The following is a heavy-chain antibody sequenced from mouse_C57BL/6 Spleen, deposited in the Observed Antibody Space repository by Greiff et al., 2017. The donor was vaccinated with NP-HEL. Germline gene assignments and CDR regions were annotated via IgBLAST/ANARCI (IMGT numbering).Heavy chain of an antibody. Sequence: VKLQESGPELVKPGASVKISCKASGYAFSSSWMNWVKQRPGKGLEWIGRIYPGDGDTNYNGKFKGKATLTADKSSSTAYMQLSSLTSEDSAVYFCAINYYGSSLDYWGQGTTLTVSS. CDR1: GYAFSSSW. CDR2: IYPGDGDT. J-gene: IGHJ2*01. D-gene: IGHD1-1*01. CDR3: AINYYGSSLDY. V-gene: IGHV1-82*01.